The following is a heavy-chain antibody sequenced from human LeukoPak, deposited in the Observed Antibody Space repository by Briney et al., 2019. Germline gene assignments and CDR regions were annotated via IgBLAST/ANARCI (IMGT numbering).Heavy chain of an antibody. V-gene: IGHV4-61*02. D-gene: IGHD6-19*01. CDR2: IYTSGST. J-gene: IGHJ4*02. Sequence: SQTLSLTCTVSGGSISSGSYYWSWIRQPAGKGLEWIGRIYTSGSTNYNPSLKSRVTISVDTSKNQFSLKLSSVTAADTAVYYCATGQWLVTVLWGQGTLVTVSS. CDR1: GGSISSGSYY. CDR3: ATGQWLVTVL.